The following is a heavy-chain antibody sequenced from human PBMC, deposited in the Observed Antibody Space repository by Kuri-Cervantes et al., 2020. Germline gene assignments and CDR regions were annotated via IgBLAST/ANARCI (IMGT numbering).Heavy chain of an antibody. D-gene: IGHD3-22*01. CDR1: GYTFTSYG. J-gene: IGHJ5*02. V-gene: IGHV1-18*01. CDR2: ISAYNGNT. Sequence: ASVKVSCKASGYTFTSYGISWARQAPGQGLEWMGWISAYNGNTNYAQKLQGRVTMTTDTSTSTAYMELRSLRSDDTAVYYCARPYYDSSGYYVFDPWGQGTLVTVSS. CDR3: ARPYYDSSGYYVFDP.